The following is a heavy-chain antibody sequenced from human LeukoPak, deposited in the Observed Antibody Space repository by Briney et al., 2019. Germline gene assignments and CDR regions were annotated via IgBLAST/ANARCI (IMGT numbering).Heavy chain of an antibody. CDR1: GGSISSYY. Sequence: SSETLSLTCTVSGGSISSYYRSWIRQPAGKGLEWIGRIYTSGSTNYNPSLKSRVTISVDTSKNQFSLKLSSVTAADTAVYYCARDHGDPPGSLDYWGQGTLVTVSS. CDR2: IYTSGST. D-gene: IGHD4-17*01. CDR3: ARDHGDPPGSLDY. J-gene: IGHJ4*02. V-gene: IGHV4-4*07.